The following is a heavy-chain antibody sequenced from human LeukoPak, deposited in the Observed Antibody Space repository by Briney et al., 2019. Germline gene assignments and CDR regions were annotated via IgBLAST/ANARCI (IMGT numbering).Heavy chain of an antibody. J-gene: IGHJ6*03. CDR2: ISAYNGNT. D-gene: IGHD6-6*01. V-gene: IGHV1-18*04. Sequence: GASVKVSCKASGYTFTDYYMHWVRQAPGQGLEWMGWISAYNGNTNYAQKLQGRVTMTTDTSTSTAYMELRSLRSDDTAVYYCARDSSIAARTEDYYYYYMDVWGKGTTVTVSS. CDR1: GYTFTDYY. CDR3: ARDSSIAARTEDYYYYYMDV.